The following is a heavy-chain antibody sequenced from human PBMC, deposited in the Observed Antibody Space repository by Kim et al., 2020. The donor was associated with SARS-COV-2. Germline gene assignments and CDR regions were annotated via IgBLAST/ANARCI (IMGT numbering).Heavy chain of an antibody. V-gene: IGHV3-23*01. CDR1: GFTFSSYA. CDR3: AKDGYSYGYGPYYFDY. D-gene: IGHD5-18*01. J-gene: IGHJ4*02. CDR2: ISCSGGSK. Sequence: GGSLRLSCAASGFTFSSYAMSWVRQAPGKGLEWVSAISCSGGSKYYADSVKGRFTISRDNSKNTLYLQMNSLRAEDTAVYYCAKDGYSYGYGPYYFDYWGQGTLVTVSS.